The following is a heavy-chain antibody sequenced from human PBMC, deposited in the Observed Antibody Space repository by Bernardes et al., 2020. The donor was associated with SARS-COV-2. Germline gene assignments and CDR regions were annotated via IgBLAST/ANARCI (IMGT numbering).Heavy chain of an antibody. D-gene: IGHD1-26*01. Sequence: ASVKVSCKASGYTFTEYYMHWIRQAPGQGLEWMGWIHPNTGDTTYSQNFQGRVTITRDTSTSTAYMELRRLTSDDTAVYFCAAVTWSRRDDFDVWGQGTMITVSS. CDR3: AAVTWSRRDDFDV. CDR1: GYTFTEYY. J-gene: IGHJ3*01. V-gene: IGHV1-2*02. CDR2: IHPNTGDT.